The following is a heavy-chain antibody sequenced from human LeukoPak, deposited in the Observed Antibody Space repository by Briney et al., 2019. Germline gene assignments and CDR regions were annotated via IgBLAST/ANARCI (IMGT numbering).Heavy chain of an antibody. CDR3: AKRITVSAGYYLDS. CDR2: VSGGGAYT. D-gene: IGHD2-8*01. CDR1: GFSFCSFA. V-gene: IGHV3-23*01. Sequence: GGSLRLSCVGSGFSFCSFAMSWVRQAPGKGLEWVSTVSGGGAYTYYADSVKGRFTVSRDDSKSMHFLQMNSLRPEDTALYFCAKRITVSAGYYLDSWGQGTLVTVSS. J-gene: IGHJ4*02.